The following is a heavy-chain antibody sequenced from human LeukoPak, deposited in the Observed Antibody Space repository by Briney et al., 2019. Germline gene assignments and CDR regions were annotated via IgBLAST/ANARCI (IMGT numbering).Heavy chain of an antibody. V-gene: IGHV4-59*11. CDR3: ARDSGAFDI. CDR2: IYFSGST. D-gene: IGHD6-25*01. Sequence: SETLSLTCTVSGGSLSGHYWSWIRQPPGKGLEWIGYIYFSGSTNYNPSLKSRVTISLDPSKNQFSLGLSSVTAADTAVYYCARDSGAFDIWGLGTMVAVSS. J-gene: IGHJ3*02. CDR1: GGSLSGHY.